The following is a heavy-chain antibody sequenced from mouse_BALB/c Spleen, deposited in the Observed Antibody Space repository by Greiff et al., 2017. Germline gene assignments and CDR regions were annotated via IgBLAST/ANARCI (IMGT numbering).Heavy chain of an antibody. J-gene: IGHJ4*01. V-gene: IGHV2-2*02. CDR1: GFSLTSYG. Sequence: QVQLKESGPGLVQPSQSLSITCTVSGFSLTSYGVHWVRQSPGKGLEWLGVIWSGGSTDYNAAFISRLSISKDNSKSQVFFKMNSLQANDTAIYYCARNRGIPQGYAMDYWGQGTSVTVSS. CDR2: IWSGGST. D-gene: IGHD3-3*01. CDR3: ARNRGIPQGYAMDY.